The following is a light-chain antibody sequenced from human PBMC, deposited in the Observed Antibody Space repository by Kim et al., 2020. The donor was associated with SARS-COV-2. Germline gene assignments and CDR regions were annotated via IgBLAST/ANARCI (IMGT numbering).Light chain of an antibody. J-gene: IGLJ2*01. CDR2: DVY. V-gene: IGLV2-23*02. Sequence: QSALTQPASLSASPGQSISIPCSGTSADVGTFSLVSWYQQYPGKAPKLLIFDVYKRPSGVSGRFSASKSDNTASLTISGLQAEDEADYFCCSFTIRSTWVFGTGTQLTVL. CDR3: CSFTIRSTWV. CDR1: SADVGTFSL.